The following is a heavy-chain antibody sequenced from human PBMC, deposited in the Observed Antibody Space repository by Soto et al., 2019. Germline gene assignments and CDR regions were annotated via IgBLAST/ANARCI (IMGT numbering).Heavy chain of an antibody. CDR2: ISYDGSNK. J-gene: IGHJ3*02. V-gene: IGHV3-30-3*01. Sequence: RQAPGQGLERVAVISYDGSNKYYADSVKGRFTISRDNSKNTLYLQMNSLRAEDTAVYYCARDNNAFAIWGQGTMVTVSS. CDR3: ARDNNAFAI.